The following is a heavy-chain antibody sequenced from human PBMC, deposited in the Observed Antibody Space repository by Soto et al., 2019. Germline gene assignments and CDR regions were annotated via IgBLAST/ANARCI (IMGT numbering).Heavy chain of an antibody. CDR2: ISAYNGNT. J-gene: IGHJ6*02. D-gene: IGHD3-3*01. CDR1: GYTFTSYG. CDR3: ARDRGYDFWSGYSYYYYGMDV. Sequence: ASVKVSCKASGYTFTSYGISWVRQAPGQGLEWMGWISAYNGNTNYAQKLQGRVTMTTDTSTSAAYMELRSLRSDDTAVYYCARDRGYDFWSGYSYYYYGMDVCGQGTTVTVSS. V-gene: IGHV1-18*04.